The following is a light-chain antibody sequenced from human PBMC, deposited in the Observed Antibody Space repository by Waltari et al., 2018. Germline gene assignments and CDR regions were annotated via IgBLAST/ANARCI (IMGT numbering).Light chain of an antibody. CDR2: ATS. Sequence: EVVLTQSPGTLSLSPGERATLSCRASQSVRSDLLAWYQQKPGLAPRLLIYATSSRAIGIPDRFSGSGFGTDFTLTISRLEAEDFAVYYCQQYGGSPEGFTFGPGTTVDFK. CDR1: QSVRSDL. J-gene: IGKJ3*01. CDR3: QQYGGSPEGFT. V-gene: IGKV3-20*01.